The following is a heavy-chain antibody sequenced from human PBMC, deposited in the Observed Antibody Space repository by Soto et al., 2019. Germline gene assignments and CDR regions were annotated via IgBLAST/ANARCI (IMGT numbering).Heavy chain of an antibody. Sequence: SDTLYLTHTFLSNSIFSSSCLWESSRHPSGKGLEWIASIKYSGTTFYNPSLKSRVTLSVDTSKNQFALKLSSVTAAETAVYYCARHGITGSYYDAFDIWGQGTMVS. CDR2: IKYSGTT. CDR3: ARHGITGSYYDAFDI. V-gene: IGHV4-39*01. J-gene: IGHJ3*02. CDR1: SNSIFSSSCL. D-gene: IGHD1-26*01.